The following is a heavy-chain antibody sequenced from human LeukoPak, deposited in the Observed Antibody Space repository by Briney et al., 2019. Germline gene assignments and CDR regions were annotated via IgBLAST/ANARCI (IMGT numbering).Heavy chain of an antibody. CDR3: APGYCTSTSCSHYFEH. Sequence: GGSLRLSCAASGFTFNSYSMNWVRQGPGKGLEWVSYISSSSNTIYYADSVKGRFTISRDNAKNSLYLQLNSLRAEDTAVYYCAPGYCTSTSCSHYFEHWGQGTLVTVSS. J-gene: IGHJ4*02. V-gene: IGHV3-48*01. D-gene: IGHD2-2*01. CDR2: ISSSSNTI. CDR1: GFTFNSYS.